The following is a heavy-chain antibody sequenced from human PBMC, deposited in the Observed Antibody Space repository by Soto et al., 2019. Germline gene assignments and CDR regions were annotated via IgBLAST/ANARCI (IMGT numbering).Heavy chain of an antibody. V-gene: IGHV4-59*01. CDR3: ARGFAGH. CDR2: IYYSGST. CDR1: GGSISSYY. J-gene: IGHJ4*02. D-gene: IGHD2-21*01. Sequence: QVQLQESGPGLVKPSETLSLTCTVSGGSISSYYWSWIRQPPGKGLEWIGYIYYSGSTNYNPSLRSRVTISLDTSKDQFSLKRSSVTAADTDVYYWARGFAGHWGQGTLVTVSS.